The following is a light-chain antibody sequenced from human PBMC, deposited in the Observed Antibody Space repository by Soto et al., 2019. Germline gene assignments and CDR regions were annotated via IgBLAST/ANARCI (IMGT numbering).Light chain of an antibody. J-gene: IGLJ2*01. CDR2: SND. CDR1: NSNIGSHT. CDR3: SAWDDSLNGVV. Sequence: QSVLTQPHSASGTAGQRVTISCSGGNSNIGSHTVHWFRQVPGTAPKLLIYSNDQRPSGVPDRFSGSKSGTSVSLAISGLQSEDEADYYCSAWDDSLNGVVFGGGTKLTVL. V-gene: IGLV1-44*01.